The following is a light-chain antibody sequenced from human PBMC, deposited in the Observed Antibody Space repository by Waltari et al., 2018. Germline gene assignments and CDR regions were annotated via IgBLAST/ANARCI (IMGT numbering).Light chain of an antibody. V-gene: IGKV2-28*01. J-gene: IGKJ1*01. CDR2: GGS. CDR3: MQALRSPWT. Sequence: DIVMTQSPPSLPVIPGDPASLPCTASQSLLDSEGYNYVNWYLQKPGQSPQLLLYGGSIRASGVPDRFSGSGSGTHFTLKISRVEADDVGLYYCMQALRSPWTFGQGTRLDMK. CDR1: QSLLDSEGYNY.